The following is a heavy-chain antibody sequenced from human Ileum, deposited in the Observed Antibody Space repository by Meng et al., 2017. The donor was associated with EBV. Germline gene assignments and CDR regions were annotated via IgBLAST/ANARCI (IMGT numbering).Heavy chain of an antibody. CDR2: IYYSGRT. CDR1: GGPINSSSYY. V-gene: IGHV4-39*01. J-gene: IGHJ5*02. Sequence: QLQLQEWGPGLVKPSETLSLTCTVSGGPINSSSYYWGWIRQPPGKGLEWIGSIYYSGRTYYNPSLKSRVTISVDTSKNQFSLKLSSVTAADTAVYYCARPIAAAGWFDPWGQGTLVTVSS. D-gene: IGHD6-13*01. CDR3: ARPIAAAGWFDP.